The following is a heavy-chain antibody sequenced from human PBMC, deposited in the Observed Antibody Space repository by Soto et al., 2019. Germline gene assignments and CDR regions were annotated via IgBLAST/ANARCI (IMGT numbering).Heavy chain of an antibody. Sequence: ASVKVSCKASGYTFTSYAMHWVRQAPGQRLEWMGWINAGNGNTKYSQKFQGRVTITRDTSASTAYMELSSLRSEDTAVYYCARDRQWLAAEYFQHWGQGTLVTVSS. J-gene: IGHJ1*01. D-gene: IGHD6-19*01. CDR1: GYTFTSYA. V-gene: IGHV1-3*01. CDR3: ARDRQWLAAEYFQH. CDR2: INAGNGNT.